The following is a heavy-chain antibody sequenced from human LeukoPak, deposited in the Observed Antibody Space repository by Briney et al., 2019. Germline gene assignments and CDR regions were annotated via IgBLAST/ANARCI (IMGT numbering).Heavy chain of an antibody. J-gene: IGHJ4*02. CDR2: INSDGSRT. D-gene: IGHD1-26*01. Sequence: GGSLRLSCAASGFTVSSNFMNWVRQAPGKGLVWVSRINSDGSRTSYADSVKGRFTISRDNAKNTLYLQMNSLRAEDTAVYYCARGYTGFDYWGQGILVTVSS. V-gene: IGHV3-74*01. CDR1: GFTVSSNF. CDR3: ARGYTGFDY.